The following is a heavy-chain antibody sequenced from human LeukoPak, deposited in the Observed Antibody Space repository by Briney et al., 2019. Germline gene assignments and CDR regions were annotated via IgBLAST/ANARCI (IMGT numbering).Heavy chain of an antibody. CDR1: GGSISSYY. Sequence: NSSETLSLTCSVSGGSISSYYWSWIRQPAGKGLEWIGRIFAGSGDTTYNSSLKSRVSMSVDTSKNQFSLKLTSVTAADTAVYYCARGPYSSIWYEGHGMDVWGQGTTVSVS. V-gene: IGHV4-4*07. CDR3: ARGPYSSIWYEGHGMDV. J-gene: IGHJ6*02. CDR2: IFAGSGDT. D-gene: IGHD6-13*01.